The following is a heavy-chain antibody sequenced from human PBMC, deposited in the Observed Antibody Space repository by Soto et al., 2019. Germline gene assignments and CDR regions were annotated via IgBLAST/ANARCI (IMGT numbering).Heavy chain of an antibody. V-gene: IGHV3-23*01. Sequence: GGSLRLSCTASGFTFSNYAMSWVRQAPGKGLEWVSTFSSGGGGTYYADSVKGRFTISRDNSRNTLSLQMNSLRAEDTAVYFCTKANRYCSGANCFTFDYWGLGTLVTVSS. D-gene: IGHD2-15*01. J-gene: IGHJ4*02. CDR2: FSSGGGGT. CDR3: TKANRYCSGANCFTFDY. CDR1: GFTFSNYA.